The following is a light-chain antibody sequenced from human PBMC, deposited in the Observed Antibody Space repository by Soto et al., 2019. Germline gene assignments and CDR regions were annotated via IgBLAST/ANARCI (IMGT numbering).Light chain of an antibody. Sequence: QSGLTQPASVSGSPGQSITISCTGTSSDVGAYDFVSWYQQHPGKAPKYLIYEVSNRPSGVSDRFSGSKSGTTASLTISGLQAEDEADYYCSSYTTTDPYVFGTGTKVTVL. CDR3: SSYTTTDPYV. V-gene: IGLV2-14*01. J-gene: IGLJ1*01. CDR2: EVS. CDR1: SSDVGAYDF.